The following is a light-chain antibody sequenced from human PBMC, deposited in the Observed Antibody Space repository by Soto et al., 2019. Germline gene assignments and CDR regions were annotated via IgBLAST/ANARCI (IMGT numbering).Light chain of an antibody. CDR1: ERICSAY. V-gene: IGKV3-20*01. Sequence: GFSQSPGAVSLSKGERATLSCRASERICSAYLGWCQQKPGQAPRLLIYGASSRATGIPDRFSGSGSGTDFTLTISRLEPEDFAVYYCQQYGSSPPVTFGQGA. CDR2: GAS. J-gene: IGKJ1*01. CDR3: QQYGSSPPVT.